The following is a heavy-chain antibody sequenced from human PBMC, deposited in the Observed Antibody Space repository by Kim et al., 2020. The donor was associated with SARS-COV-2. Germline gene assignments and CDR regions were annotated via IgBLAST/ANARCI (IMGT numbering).Heavy chain of an antibody. V-gene: IGHV4-30-2*04. J-gene: IGHJ3*02. CDR3: ARDTTMIVVVTHAFDI. D-gene: IGHD3-22*01. Sequence: SLKSRVTISVDTSKNQFSLKLSSVTAADTAVYYCARDTTMIVVVTHAFDIWGQGTMVTVSS.